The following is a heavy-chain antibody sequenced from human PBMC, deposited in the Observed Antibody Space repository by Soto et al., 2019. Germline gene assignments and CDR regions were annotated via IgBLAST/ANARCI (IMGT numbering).Heavy chain of an antibody. CDR1: GGSISSSSYY. Sequence: QLQLQESGPGLVKPSETLSLTCTVSGGSISSSSYYWGWIRQPPGKGLEWIGSIYYSGSTYYNPSLKSRVTISVDTSKNQFSLKLSSVTAADTAVYYCARHMGIQSPQDDAFDIWGQGTMVTVSS. J-gene: IGHJ3*02. D-gene: IGHD5-18*01. CDR2: IYYSGST. CDR3: ARHMGIQSPQDDAFDI. V-gene: IGHV4-39*01.